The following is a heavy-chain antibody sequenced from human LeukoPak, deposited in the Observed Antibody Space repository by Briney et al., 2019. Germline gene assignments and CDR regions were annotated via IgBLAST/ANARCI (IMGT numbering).Heavy chain of an antibody. CDR2: ISGGGGSGGTT. J-gene: IGHJ4*02. Sequence: GGSLRLSCAASGFTFSNYAMTWVRQAPGKGLEWVSTISGGGGSGGTTYYADSVKGRFSISRDNSKNTLYLHMNTLRAEDTALYFCAKGGSPFYYDCWGQGTLVTVSS. D-gene: IGHD3-10*01. CDR3: AKGGSPFYYDC. CDR1: GFTFSNYA. V-gene: IGHV3-23*01.